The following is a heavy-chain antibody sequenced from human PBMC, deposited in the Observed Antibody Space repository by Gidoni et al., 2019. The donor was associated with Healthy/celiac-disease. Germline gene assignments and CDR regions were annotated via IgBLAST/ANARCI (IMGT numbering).Heavy chain of an antibody. J-gene: IGHJ3*02. D-gene: IGHD6-13*01. CDR3: ARDRSRAAAGTGAFDI. Sequence: QVQLVQSGAEVKKPGSSVKVSCKASGGTFSSYAISWVRQAPGQGLECMGGIIPIFGTANSAQKFQGRVTITADKSTSTAYIELSSLRSEDTAVYYCARDRSRAAAGTGAFDIWGQGTMVTVSS. CDR2: IIPIFGTA. CDR1: GGTFSSYA. V-gene: IGHV1-69*06.